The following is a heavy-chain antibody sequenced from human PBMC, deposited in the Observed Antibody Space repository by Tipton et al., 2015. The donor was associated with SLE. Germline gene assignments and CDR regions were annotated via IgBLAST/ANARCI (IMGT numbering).Heavy chain of an antibody. CDR3: ARRRGSYGWYFDL. V-gene: IGHV4-39*01. D-gene: IGHD1-26*01. J-gene: IGHJ2*01. CDR2: IYYSGST. CDR1: GGSISSKTYY. Sequence: TLSLTCTVSGGSISSKTYYWGWIRQPPGKGLEWIGSIYYSGSTYYNPSLKSRVTISVDTSKNQFSLKVSSVTAADTAVYYCARRRGSYGWYFDLWGRGALVTVSS.